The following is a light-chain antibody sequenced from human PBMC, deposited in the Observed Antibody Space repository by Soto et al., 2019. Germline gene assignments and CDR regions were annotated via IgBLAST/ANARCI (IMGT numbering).Light chain of an antibody. V-gene: IGKV1-27*01. J-gene: IGKJ2*01. Sequence: DIQMTQSPSSLSASVGDRVTITCRASQDISNYLAWYQQKPGKAPNLLIYAASYLRSGVPSRFSGSGSGTDFTLTISGLQPEDAATYYCQSFNSAPYAFGQGTKLEIK. CDR3: QSFNSAPYA. CDR1: QDISNY. CDR2: AAS.